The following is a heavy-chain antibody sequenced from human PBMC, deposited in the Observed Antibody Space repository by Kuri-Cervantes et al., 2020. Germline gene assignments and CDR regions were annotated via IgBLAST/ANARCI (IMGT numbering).Heavy chain of an antibody. V-gene: IGHV4-39*01. CDR3: ARALDGFTMAHFDN. CDR1: GGSIRSSSYY. Sequence: SETLSLTCNVSGGSIRSSSYYWSWIRQPPGKGLEWIGSIYYSGTTYYNSSFKSRVTISVDTSKNQFSLKLNSVTAADTAVYYCARALDGFTMAHFDNWGQGTPVTVSS. CDR2: IYYSGTT. D-gene: IGHD5-24*01. J-gene: IGHJ4*02.